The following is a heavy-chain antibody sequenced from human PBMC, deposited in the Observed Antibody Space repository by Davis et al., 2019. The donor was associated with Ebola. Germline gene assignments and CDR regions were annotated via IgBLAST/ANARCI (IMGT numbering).Heavy chain of an antibody. V-gene: IGHV4-39*01. CDR2: INHSGST. CDR1: GGSISSGDYY. Sequence: MPGGSLRLSCTVSGGSISSGDYYWSWIRQPPGKGLEWIGEINHSGSTNYNPSLKSRVTISVDTSKNQFSLKLSSVTAADTAVYYCARPPGDSSGYYDDYWGQGTLVTVSS. CDR3: ARPPGDSSGYYDDY. D-gene: IGHD3-22*01. J-gene: IGHJ4*02.